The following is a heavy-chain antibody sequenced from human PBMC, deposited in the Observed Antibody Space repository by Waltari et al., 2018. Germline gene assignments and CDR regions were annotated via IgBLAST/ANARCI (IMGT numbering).Heavy chain of an antibody. D-gene: IGHD1-26*01. V-gene: IGHV1-69*08. J-gene: IGHJ1*01. CDR3: ARATVGATRVTEYFQH. CDR1: GGTFSSYA. Sequence: QVQLVQSGAAVKKPGSSVKVSCKASGGTFSSYAISWVRQAPGQGLEWMGRIIPIFGTANYAQKLQGRVTMTADKSTSTAYMELSSLRSEDTAVYYCARATVGATRVTEYFQHWGQGTLVTVSS. CDR2: IIPIFGTA.